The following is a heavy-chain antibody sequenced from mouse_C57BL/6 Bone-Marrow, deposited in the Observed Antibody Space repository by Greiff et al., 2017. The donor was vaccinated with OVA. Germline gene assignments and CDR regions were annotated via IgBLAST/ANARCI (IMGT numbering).Heavy chain of an antibody. D-gene: IGHD1-1*01. Sequence: VQLQQSGAELVKPGASVKLSCTASGFNIKDYYMHWVKQRTEQGLEWIGRIDPDDGDTKYAPKFQGQATITADTSSNTAYLQLSNLTTEDTAVYYSARNITTVVGSFDYWGQGTTLTVSS. CDR1: GFNIKDYY. V-gene: IGHV14-2*01. CDR3: ARNITTVVGSFDY. J-gene: IGHJ2*01. CDR2: IDPDDGDT.